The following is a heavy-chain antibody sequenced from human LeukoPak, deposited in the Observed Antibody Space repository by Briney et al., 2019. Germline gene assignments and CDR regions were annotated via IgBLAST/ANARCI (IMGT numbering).Heavy chain of an antibody. CDR3: AQAVGYCSSTSCYYYYYYMDV. CDR1: GYTFTSYG. J-gene: IGHJ6*03. CDR2: ISAYNGNT. D-gene: IGHD2-2*01. V-gene: IGHV1-18*01. Sequence: ASVKVSCKASGYTFTSYGMRWVRQAPGQGLEWMGWISAYNGNTNYAQKLQGRVTMTSDTSTSTAYMELRSLRSDDTAVYYWAQAVGYCSSTSCYYYYYYMDVWGKGTPVTVSS.